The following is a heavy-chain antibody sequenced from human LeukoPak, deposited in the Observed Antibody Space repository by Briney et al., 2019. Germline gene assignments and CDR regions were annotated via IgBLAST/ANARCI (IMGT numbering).Heavy chain of an antibody. V-gene: IGHV4-34*01. Sequence: PSETLSLTCAVYGGSFSGYYWSWIRQPPGKGLEWIGEINHSGSTNYNPSPKSRVTISVDTSKNQFSLKLSSVTAAGTAVYYCAIHIVVVPAAKKKNWFDPWGQGTLVTVSS. CDR2: INHSGST. J-gene: IGHJ5*02. CDR1: GGSFSGYY. CDR3: AIHIVVVPAAKKKNWFDP. D-gene: IGHD2-2*01.